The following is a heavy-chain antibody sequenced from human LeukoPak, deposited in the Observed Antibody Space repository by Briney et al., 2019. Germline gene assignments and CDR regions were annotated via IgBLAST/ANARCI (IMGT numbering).Heavy chain of an antibody. J-gene: IGHJ6*03. Sequence: ASVKVSCKASGYTFTRYGITWVRQAPGQGLEWMGRISAYNGNTNYAQKLQGRVTMTTDTSTSTGYMELRSLRSDDTAVYYCARAGTGLYYYYMDVWGKGTTVTVSS. D-gene: IGHD7-27*01. CDR2: ISAYNGNT. CDR1: GYTFTRYG. CDR3: ARAGTGLYYYYMDV. V-gene: IGHV1-18*01.